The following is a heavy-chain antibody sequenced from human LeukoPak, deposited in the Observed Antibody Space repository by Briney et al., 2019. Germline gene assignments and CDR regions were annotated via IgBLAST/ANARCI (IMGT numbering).Heavy chain of an antibody. V-gene: IGHV4-59*01. CDR2: IYYSGST. CDR1: GGSISSYY. D-gene: IGHD3-10*01. Sequence: SETLSLTCTVSGGSISSYYWSWIRQPPGKGLEWIGYIYYSGSTNYNPSLKSRVTISVDTSKNQFSLKLSSVTAADTAVYYCARDYYGSENWFDPWGQGTLVTVSS. J-gene: IGHJ5*02. CDR3: ARDYYGSENWFDP.